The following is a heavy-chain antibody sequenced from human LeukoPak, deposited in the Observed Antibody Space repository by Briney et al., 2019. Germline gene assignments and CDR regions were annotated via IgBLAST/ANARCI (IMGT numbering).Heavy chain of an antibody. CDR3: ARLSGSYYSDFDY. V-gene: IGHV4-39*01. D-gene: IGHD1-26*01. Sequence: SETLSLTCTVSGGSISSSSYYWGWIRQPPGTGLEWIGSTYYSGSTYYNPSLKSRVTISVDTSKNQFSLKLSSVTAADTAVYYCARLSGSYYSDFDYWGQGTLVTVSS. CDR1: GGSISSSSYY. CDR2: TYYSGST. J-gene: IGHJ4*02.